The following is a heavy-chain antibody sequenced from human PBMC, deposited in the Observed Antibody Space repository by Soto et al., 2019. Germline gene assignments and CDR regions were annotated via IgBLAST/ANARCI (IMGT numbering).Heavy chain of an antibody. J-gene: IGHJ5*02. D-gene: IGHD2-15*01. CDR1: GGSFSGYY. CDR2: INHSGST. Sequence: PSETLSLTCAFYGGSFSGYYWSWIRQPPGQGLKWIGEINHSGSTNYNPSHKSRVTISEDTSKNQFSLKLSSVTAADTAVYYCAARGGYCSGGSCYSKKTTRYNWFDPWGQGTPVTVS. V-gene: IGHV4-34*01. CDR3: AARGGYCSGGSCYSKKTTRYNWFDP.